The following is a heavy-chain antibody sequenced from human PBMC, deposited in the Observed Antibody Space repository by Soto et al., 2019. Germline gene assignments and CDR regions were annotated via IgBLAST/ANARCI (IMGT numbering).Heavy chain of an antibody. Sequence: QVQLVESGGGVVQPGRSLRLSCAASGFTFSSYALHWVRQTPGKGLEWVAHLSYDGSTKYYADSVKGRFTISRDNSKNTLNLQMNSLRPEDTAVYYCARDIALAGRRYIDYWGQGTLVTVSS. CDR3: ARDIALAGRRYIDY. J-gene: IGHJ4*02. D-gene: IGHD6-19*01. V-gene: IGHV3-30-3*01. CDR2: LSYDGSTK. CDR1: GFTFSSYA.